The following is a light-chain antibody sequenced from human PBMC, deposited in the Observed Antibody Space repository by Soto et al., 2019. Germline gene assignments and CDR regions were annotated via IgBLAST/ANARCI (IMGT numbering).Light chain of an antibody. CDR2: EVS. CDR1: SSDIGGYNY. CDR3: SSYKTTTTQVV. Sequence: QSALTQPASVSGSPGQSITISCTGTSSDIGGYNYVSWYQQHPGKAPKLMIYEVSDRPSGVSTRFSGAKSGNTASLTISGLQAEDEAYYYCSSYKTTTTQVVFGGGTKVTVL. V-gene: IGLV2-14*01. J-gene: IGLJ2*01.